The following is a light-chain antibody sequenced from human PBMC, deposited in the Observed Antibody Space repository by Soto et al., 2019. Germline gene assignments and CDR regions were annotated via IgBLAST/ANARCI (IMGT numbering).Light chain of an antibody. Sequence: QSVLTQPASVSGSPGQSITISCTGTSSDVGGYNYVSWYQQHPGKAPKLMIYDVSNRPSGVSNRFSGSKSGNTASLTISGLQADDYADYYCSSYTSISTRVFGTGTNVTVV. CDR3: SSYTSISTRV. CDR1: SSDVGGYNY. V-gene: IGLV2-14*01. CDR2: DVS. J-gene: IGLJ1*01.